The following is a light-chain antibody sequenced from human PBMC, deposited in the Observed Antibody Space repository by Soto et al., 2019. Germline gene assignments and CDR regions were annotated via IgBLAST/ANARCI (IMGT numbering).Light chain of an antibody. Sequence: QSALTQPHSASGSPGQSVTISCTGTSSDVGGYNYVSWYQQHPGKAPKLMIYEVSKRPSGVPDRFSGSKSGNTASLTVSGLQAEDEGDYYCSSFAGTNVVFGGGTQLTVL. J-gene: IGLJ2*01. CDR1: SSDVGGYNY. CDR3: SSFAGTNVV. V-gene: IGLV2-8*01. CDR2: EVS.